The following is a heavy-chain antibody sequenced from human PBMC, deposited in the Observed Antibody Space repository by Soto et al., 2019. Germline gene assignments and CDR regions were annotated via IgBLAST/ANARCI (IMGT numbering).Heavy chain of an antibody. CDR1: GYTFTNYA. Sequence: QVQPVQSGAEVKKPGASVKVSCKASGYTFTNYAMHWVRQAPGQRLEWMGWINAGNGNTKYSQKFQGRVTITRDTAASIAYMELSSLRSEDTAVYYCARASGWFVADYWGQGTLVTVSS. CDR3: ARASGWFVADY. D-gene: IGHD6-13*01. V-gene: IGHV1-3*01. J-gene: IGHJ4*02. CDR2: INAGNGNT.